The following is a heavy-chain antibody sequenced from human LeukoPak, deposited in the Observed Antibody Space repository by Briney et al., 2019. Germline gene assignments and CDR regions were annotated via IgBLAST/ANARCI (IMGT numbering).Heavy chain of an antibody. Sequence: SETLSLTCAVSGASIASHSWWSWVRQPPGKGLEWIGEVYHSGGANYKPSLKSRVTISVDTSRNHFSLKLTSVTAADTAVYCWAYNRNFALDDWGQGTLVTVSS. CDR2: VYHSGGA. V-gene: IGHV4/OR15-8*01. J-gene: IGHJ4*01. CDR1: GASIASHSW. D-gene: IGHD1-14*01. CDR3: AYNRNFALDD.